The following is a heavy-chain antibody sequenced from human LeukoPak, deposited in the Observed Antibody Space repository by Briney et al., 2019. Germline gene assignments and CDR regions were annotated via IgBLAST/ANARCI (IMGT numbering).Heavy chain of an antibody. CDR1: RFTFSNYG. V-gene: IGHV3-21*01. Sequence: GSLRLSCAASRFTFSNYGMNWVRQAPGKGLEWVSSISSSGSDIYYADSVKGRFTISRDNAKNSLYLQMNSLRAEDTAVYYCARDRGYSSAWYWGMDVWGKGTTVTVSS. CDR2: ISSSGSDI. D-gene: IGHD6-19*01. J-gene: IGHJ6*03. CDR3: ARDRGYSSAWYWGMDV.